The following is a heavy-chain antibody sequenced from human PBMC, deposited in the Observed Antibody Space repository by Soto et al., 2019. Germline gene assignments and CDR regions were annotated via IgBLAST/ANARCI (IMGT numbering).Heavy chain of an antibody. CDR2: ISGCGSST. V-gene: IGHV3-23*01. D-gene: IGHD3-22*01. Sequence: EVQLLESGGGLVQPGGSLRLSCAASGLTFSSYAMSWVRQAPGKGLEWVSGISGCGSSTYYADSVKGRFTISRDNSMITLYLQMNSLRAEDTAVYYCAKNSESSAYSSFDYWGQGTLVTVSS. J-gene: IGHJ4*02. CDR3: AKNSESSAYSSFDY. CDR1: GLTFSSYA.